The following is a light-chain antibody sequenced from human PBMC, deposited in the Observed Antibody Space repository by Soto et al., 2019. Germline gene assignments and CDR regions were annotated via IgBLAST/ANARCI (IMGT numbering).Light chain of an antibody. Sequence: IVMTQSPDTLSVSPGDRVTLSCRARQSVGRNLAWYQQKPGQAPRLLSYGASHRATGIPDRFSGSGSETEFTLTIRSLQAEDSAVYFGQQYNNWPTWTVGQGTKVEIK. CDR1: QSVGRN. V-gene: IGKV3-15*01. CDR2: GAS. CDR3: QQYNNWPTWT. J-gene: IGKJ1*01.